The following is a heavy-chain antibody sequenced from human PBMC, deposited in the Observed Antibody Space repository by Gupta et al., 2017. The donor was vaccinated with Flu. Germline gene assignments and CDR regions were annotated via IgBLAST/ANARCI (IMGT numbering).Heavy chain of an antibody. CDR1: GYTFTGYY. J-gene: IGHJ5*02. CDR2: INPNSGGK. CDR3: ARGDYDILTGYYVGRTGFDP. Sequence: QVQLVQSGAEVKKPGASVKVSCKASGYTFTGYYMHWVRQAPGQGLEWMGWINPNSGGKNYAQKFKGRVTRTRDTSISTAYMERSRLRSDETAVYYCARGDYDILTGYYVGRTGFDPWGQGTLVTVSS. D-gene: IGHD3-9*01. V-gene: IGHV1-2*02.